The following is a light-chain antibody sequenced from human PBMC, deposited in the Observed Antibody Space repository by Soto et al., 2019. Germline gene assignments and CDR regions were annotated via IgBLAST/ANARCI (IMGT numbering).Light chain of an antibody. V-gene: IGKV3-11*01. J-gene: IGKJ4*01. CDR3: QQRCDWPLT. Sequence: EILLTQSPATLSLSPGERATLSCRASQSLSGQLAWYQQKPGQAPRLLIYDASNRATGIPARFSGSGSATDFTLTISSLEPEDFAVYFCQQRCDWPLTFGGGTKVDIK. CDR2: DAS. CDR1: QSLSGQ.